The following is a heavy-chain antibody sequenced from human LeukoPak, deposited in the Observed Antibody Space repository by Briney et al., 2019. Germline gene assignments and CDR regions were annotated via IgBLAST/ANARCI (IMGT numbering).Heavy chain of an antibody. CDR2: TYYRVEYYN. V-gene: IGHV6-1*01. J-gene: IGHJ5*02. CDR3: ARDERRACSGTTCYFNWFDT. D-gene: IGHD2-2*01. Sequence: SQTLSLTCAISGDSVSSDNAAWNWIRQSPSRGLEWLGRTYYRVEYYNDYAVSVKSRITINPDTSKNQISLQLISVTPEDTAVYYCARDERRACSGTTCYFNWFDTWGQGTLVTVSS. CDR1: GDSVSSDNAA.